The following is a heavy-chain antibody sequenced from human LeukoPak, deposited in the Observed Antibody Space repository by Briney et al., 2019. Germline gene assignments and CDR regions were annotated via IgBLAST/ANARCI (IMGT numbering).Heavy chain of an antibody. Sequence: SETLSLTCTVSGGSIRSSYYYWGWIRQPPGKGLEWIGSIYDSGSTYYNPSLKSRVTISADTSKNQFSLKLSSVTAADTAVYYCARLGHVDTAMVTGYWGQGTLVTVSS. D-gene: IGHD5-18*01. J-gene: IGHJ4*02. CDR1: GGSIRSSYYY. CDR2: IYDSGST. CDR3: ARLGHVDTAMVTGY. V-gene: IGHV4-39*01.